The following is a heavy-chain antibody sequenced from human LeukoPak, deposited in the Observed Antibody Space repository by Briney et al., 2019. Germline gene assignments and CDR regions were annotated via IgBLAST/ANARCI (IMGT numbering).Heavy chain of an antibody. Sequence: PGGSLRLSCAASGFTFSSYWMSWVRQAPGKGLEWVAVISYDGSNKYYADSVKGRFTISRDNSKNTLYLQMNSLRAEDTAVYYCARTYYYYGMDVWGQGTTVTVSS. CDR3: ARTYYYYGMDV. J-gene: IGHJ6*02. V-gene: IGHV3-30-3*01. CDR2: ISYDGSNK. CDR1: GFTFSSYW.